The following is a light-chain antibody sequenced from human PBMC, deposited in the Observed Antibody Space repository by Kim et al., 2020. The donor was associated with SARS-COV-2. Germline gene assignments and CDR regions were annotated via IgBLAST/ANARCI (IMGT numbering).Light chain of an antibody. CDR2: GNS. CDR1: SSNIGAGYD. V-gene: IGLV1-40*01. J-gene: IGLJ1*01. CDR3: QSYDSSLSGYV. Sequence: QSVLTQPPSVSRAPGQRVTISCTGSSSNIGAGYDVHWYQQLPGTAPKLLIYGNSNRPSGVPDRFSGSKSDTSASLAITGLQAEDEADYYCQSYDSSLSGYVFGTGTKVTVL.